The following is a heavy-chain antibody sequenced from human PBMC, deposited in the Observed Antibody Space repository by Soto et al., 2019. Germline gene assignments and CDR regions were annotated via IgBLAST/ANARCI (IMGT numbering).Heavy chain of an antibody. CDR1: GGSISSSTYS. D-gene: IGHD2-2*01. CDR2: IYYSGST. V-gene: IGHV4-39*02. CDR3: ARDLLVPAANYGMDV. J-gene: IGHJ6*02. Sequence: SETLSLTCTVSGGSISSSTYSWGWIRQPPGKGLEWLGSIYYSGSTYYNPSLKSRVTISVDTSKNRFSLKLSSVTAADTAVYYCARDLLVPAANYGMDVWGQGPTVTVSS.